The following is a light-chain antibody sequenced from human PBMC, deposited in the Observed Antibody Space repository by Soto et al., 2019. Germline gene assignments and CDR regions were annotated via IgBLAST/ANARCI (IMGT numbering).Light chain of an antibody. CDR2: DAS. Sequence: DIQMTQSPSTLSASLGDRVTVTCRASQSISNWLAWYQQKPGKAPNLLIYDASNLESGVPSRFSGSGSGTEFTLTISSLQPDDFATYYCQQYNDYSPWTFGQGTKVEIK. CDR1: QSISNW. V-gene: IGKV1-5*01. J-gene: IGKJ1*01. CDR3: QQYNDYSPWT.